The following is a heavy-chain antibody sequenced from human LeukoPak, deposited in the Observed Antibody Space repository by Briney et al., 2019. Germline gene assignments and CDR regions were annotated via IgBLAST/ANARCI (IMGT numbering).Heavy chain of an antibody. CDR1: GFTVSSNY. J-gene: IGHJ4*02. V-gene: IGHV3-66*02. CDR3: ALVSGGFWRSFVY. Sequence: GGSLRLSCAASGFTVSSNYMSWVRQAPGKGLEWVSVIYSGGSTYYADSVKGRFTISRDNSKNTLYLQMNSLRAEDTAVYYCALVSGGFWRSFVYWGQGTLVTVSS. CDR2: IYSGGST. D-gene: IGHD3-3*01.